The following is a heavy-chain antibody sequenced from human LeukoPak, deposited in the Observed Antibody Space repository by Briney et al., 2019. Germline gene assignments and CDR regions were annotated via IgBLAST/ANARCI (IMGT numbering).Heavy chain of an antibody. CDR3: AHILWNAFHI. CDR2: IYWDDGK. D-gene: IGHD3-10*01. J-gene: IGHJ3*02. Sequence: SGPTLVNPTQTLTLTCTFSGFSLSTSGVGVGWIRQPPGKALEWLALIYWDDGKRYSPSLRTRLTITKDTSKNQVVLTMTNMDPVDTATYFCAHILWNAFHIWGQGTMVTVSS. CDR1: GFSLSTSGVG. V-gene: IGHV2-5*02.